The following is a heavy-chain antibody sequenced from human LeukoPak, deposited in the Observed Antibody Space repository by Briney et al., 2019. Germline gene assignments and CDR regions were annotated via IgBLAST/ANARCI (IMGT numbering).Heavy chain of an antibody. V-gene: IGHV4-4*07. D-gene: IGHD2-2*01. CDR1: GGSISSYY. Sequence: SETLSLTCAVSGGSISSYYWSWIRQPAGKGLEWIGRIYTSGSTNYNPSLKSRVTISVDKSKNQFSLKLSSVTAADTAVYYCARASGEGYCSSTSCTRYMDVWGKGTTVTVSS. CDR3: ARASGEGYCSSTSCTRYMDV. CDR2: IYTSGST. J-gene: IGHJ6*03.